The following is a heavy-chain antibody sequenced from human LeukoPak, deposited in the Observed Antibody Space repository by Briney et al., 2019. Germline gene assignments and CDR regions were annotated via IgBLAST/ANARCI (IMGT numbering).Heavy chain of an antibody. CDR3: ARIGGNAIDY. V-gene: IGHV3-11*04. D-gene: IGHD4-23*01. J-gene: IGHJ4*02. Sequence: GGSLRLSCAASGFTFSDNYMTWIRQAPGKGLEWVSYIGSSGSPINYADSVKGRVTISRDNAKNEVYLQMNSLRVEDTAVYYCARIGGNAIDYWGQGTLVTVSS. CDR1: GFTFSDNY. CDR2: IGSSGSPI.